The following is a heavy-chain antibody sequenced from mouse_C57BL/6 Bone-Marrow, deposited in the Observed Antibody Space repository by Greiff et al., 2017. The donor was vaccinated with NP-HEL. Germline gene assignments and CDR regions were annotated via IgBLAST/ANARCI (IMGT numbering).Heavy chain of an antibody. D-gene: IGHD2-3*01. CDR3: ARDDGYGYFDV. Sequence: VQLQQSGPELVKPGASVKISCKASGYAFSSSWMNWVKQRPGKGLEWIGRIYPGDGDTNYNGKFKGKATLTADKSSSTAYMQLSSLTSEDSAVYFCARDDGYGYFDVWGTGTTVTVSS. V-gene: IGHV1-82*01. CDR2: IYPGDGDT. CDR1: GYAFSSSW. J-gene: IGHJ1*03.